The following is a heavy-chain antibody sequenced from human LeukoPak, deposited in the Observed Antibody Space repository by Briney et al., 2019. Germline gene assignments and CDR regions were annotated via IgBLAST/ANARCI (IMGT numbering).Heavy chain of an antibody. D-gene: IGHD3-10*01. CDR2: ISSNGGST. Sequence: GGSLRLSCAASGFTFSSYAMHWVRQAPGKGLEYVSAISSNGGSTYYANSVKGRLTISRDNSKNTLYLQMVSLRAEDMAVYYCARGKITMVRGAAYYFDYWGQGTLVTVSS. J-gene: IGHJ4*02. CDR3: ARGKITMVRGAAYYFDY. CDR1: GFTFSSYA. V-gene: IGHV3-64*01.